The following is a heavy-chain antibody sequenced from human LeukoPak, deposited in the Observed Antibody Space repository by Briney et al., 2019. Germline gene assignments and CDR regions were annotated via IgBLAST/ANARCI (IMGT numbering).Heavy chain of an antibody. Sequence: NPGGSLRLSCVVSGFSFSTYSLNWIRQAPGKGLEWVSYISSSGNIIYYADSVKGRFTISRDNAKNSLYLQMNSLRAEDTAVYYCARGWFGEWGQGTLVTVSS. CDR3: ARGWFGE. D-gene: IGHD3-10*01. CDR2: ISSSGNII. V-gene: IGHV3-21*05. J-gene: IGHJ4*02. CDR1: GFSFSTYS.